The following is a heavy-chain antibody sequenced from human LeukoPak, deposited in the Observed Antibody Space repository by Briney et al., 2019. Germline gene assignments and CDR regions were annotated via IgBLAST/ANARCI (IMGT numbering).Heavy chain of an antibody. V-gene: IGHV3-30*18. CDR2: ISYYGSNK. J-gene: IGHJ6*03. CDR1: GFTFSSYG. CDR3: AKVGYDVWNPTYYYYMDV. Sequence: PGGSLRLSCAASGFTFSSYGMHWVRQPPGKGLEWVTVISYYGSNKHYADSVKGRFTISRDNSKNTLYLQMNSLRAGDTAVYYCAKVGYDVWNPTYYYYMDVWGKGTTVTVSS. D-gene: IGHD3-3*01.